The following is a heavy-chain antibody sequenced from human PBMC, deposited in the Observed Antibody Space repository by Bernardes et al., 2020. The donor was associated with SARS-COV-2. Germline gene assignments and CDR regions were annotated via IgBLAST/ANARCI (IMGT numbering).Heavy chain of an antibody. CDR2: IDTTGDT. J-gene: IGHJ2*01. Sequence: GGSLRLSCAASGFAFSRYDMHWVRQPTGKGPEWVSAIDTTGDTYYPDSVKGRFTISRENGKNSLYLQMNSLRAGDTAVYYCARVRSYGTVTTKWYFDLWGRGTLVTVSS. CDR1: GFAFSRYD. CDR3: ARVRSYGTVTTKWYFDL. D-gene: IGHD4-17*01. V-gene: IGHV3-13*04.